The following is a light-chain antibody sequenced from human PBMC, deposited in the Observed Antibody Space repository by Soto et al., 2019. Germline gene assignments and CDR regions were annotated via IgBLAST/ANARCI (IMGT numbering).Light chain of an antibody. CDR2: GAS. Sequence: EIVLTQSPGTLYLSPGERATLSCRASQSVSSSYLAWYQQKPGQAPRLLIYGASSRATGIPDRFDGSGSGTDFTLTISRLEPEDFAVYYCQQYGSSPWTFGQGTKV. CDR3: QQYGSSPWT. J-gene: IGKJ1*01. V-gene: IGKV3-20*01. CDR1: QSVSSSY.